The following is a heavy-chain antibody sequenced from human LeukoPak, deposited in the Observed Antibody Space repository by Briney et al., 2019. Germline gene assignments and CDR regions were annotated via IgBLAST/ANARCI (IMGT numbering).Heavy chain of an antibody. Sequence: SETLSLTCTVSSDFFSSVTDYWAWIRQPPGKGLEWIASGDYSGGTYYNPSLESRVAISADMSKNQISLKLTSVTAADTAVYYCAGQRWLQSFDLWGQGTLVTISS. V-gene: IGHV4-39*07. CDR3: AGQRWLQSFDL. D-gene: IGHD5-24*01. CDR1: SDFFSSVTDY. J-gene: IGHJ4*02. CDR2: GDYSGGT.